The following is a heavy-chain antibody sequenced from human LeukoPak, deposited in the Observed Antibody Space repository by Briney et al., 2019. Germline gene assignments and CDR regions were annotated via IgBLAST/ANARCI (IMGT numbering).Heavy chain of an antibody. CDR3: AKVGCSGGSCYRAPFDC. D-gene: IGHD2-15*01. Sequence: GESLRLSCAASGFTFSNYWMHWVRQAPGKGLVWVAHINSDGSNTNYADSVKGRFTISRDNAKNTLYLQMNSLRAEDTAVYYCAKVGCSGGSCYRAPFDCWGQGTLVTVSS. CDR1: GFTFSNYW. J-gene: IGHJ4*02. CDR2: INSDGSNT. V-gene: IGHV3-74*01.